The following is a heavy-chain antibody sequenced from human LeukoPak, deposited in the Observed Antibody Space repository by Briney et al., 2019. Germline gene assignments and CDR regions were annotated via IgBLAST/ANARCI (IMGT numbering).Heavy chain of an antibody. D-gene: IGHD3-10*01. Sequence: ASVKVSCKASGGTFSSYAISWVRQAPGQGLEWMGGIIPIFGTANYAQKFQGRVTITTDESTSTAYTELSSLRSEDTAVYYCARGVVRGVITPNYYMDVWGKGTTVTVSS. CDR1: GGTFSSYA. J-gene: IGHJ6*03. CDR3: ARGVVRGVITPNYYMDV. CDR2: IIPIFGTA. V-gene: IGHV1-69*05.